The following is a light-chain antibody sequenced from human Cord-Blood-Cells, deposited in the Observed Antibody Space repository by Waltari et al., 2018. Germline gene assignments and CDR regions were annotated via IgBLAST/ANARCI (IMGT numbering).Light chain of an antibody. CDR1: GYNY. CDR3: SSYTSSSTWV. CDR2: DVS. J-gene: IGLJ3*02. V-gene: IGLV2-14*04. Sequence: GYNYVSWYQQHPGTAPKLMIYDVSNRPSGVSNRFSGSKSGNTASLTISGLQAEDEADYYCSSYTSSSTWVFGGGTKLTVL.